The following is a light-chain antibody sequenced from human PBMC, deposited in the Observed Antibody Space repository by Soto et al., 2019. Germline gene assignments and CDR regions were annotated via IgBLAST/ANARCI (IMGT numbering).Light chain of an antibody. CDR3: CSYAGDYAYV. Sequence: QSVLTQPRSVSGSPGQSVTISCTGTSSDVGGYDYVSWYQQHPGKALKLMIYDVNNRPSGVPDRFSGSKSDNTASLTISGLQAEDEADYYCCSYAGDYAYVFGTGTKLTVL. CDR1: SSDVGGYDY. J-gene: IGLJ1*01. V-gene: IGLV2-11*01. CDR2: DVN.